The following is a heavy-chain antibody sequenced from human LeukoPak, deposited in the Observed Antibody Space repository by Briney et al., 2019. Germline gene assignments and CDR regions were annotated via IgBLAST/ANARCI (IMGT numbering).Heavy chain of an antibody. CDR2: IIPIFGTA. D-gene: IGHD1-26*01. J-gene: IGHJ3*02. V-gene: IGHV1-69*05. CDR3: AVLGANDAFDT. Sequence: SVKVSCKASGGTFSSYAISWVRQAPGQGLEWMGGIIPIFGTANYAQKFQGRVTITRDTSASTAYMELSSLRSEDTAVYYCAVLGANDAFDTWGQGTMVTVSS. CDR1: GGTFSSYA.